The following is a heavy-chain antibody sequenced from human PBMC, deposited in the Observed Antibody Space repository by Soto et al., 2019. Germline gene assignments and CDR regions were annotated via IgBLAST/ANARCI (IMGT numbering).Heavy chain of an antibody. V-gene: IGHV3-30-3*01. CDR1: GFTFSSYA. J-gene: IGHJ4*02. CDR3: AGYWNYISYFDY. D-gene: IGHD1-7*01. CDR2: ISYDGSNK. Sequence: QVQLVESGGGVVQPGRSLRLSCAASGFTFSSYAMHWVRQAPGKGLEWVAVISYDGSNKYYADSVKGRFTISRDNSKNTLYLQMNSLRAEDTAVYYCAGYWNYISYFDYWGQGTLVTVSS.